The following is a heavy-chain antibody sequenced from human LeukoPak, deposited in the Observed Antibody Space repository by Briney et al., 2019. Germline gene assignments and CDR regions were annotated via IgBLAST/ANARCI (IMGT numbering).Heavy chain of an antibody. Sequence: SETLSLTCTVSGGSISSGSYYWSWIRQPAGKGLEWTGRIYTSGSTNYNPSLKSRVTISVDTSKNQFSLKLSSVTAADTAVYYCARAGLTVTKDWGQGTLVTVSS. D-gene: IGHD4-11*01. CDR3: ARAGLTVTKD. CDR2: IYTSGST. CDR1: GGSISSGSYY. V-gene: IGHV4-61*02. J-gene: IGHJ4*02.